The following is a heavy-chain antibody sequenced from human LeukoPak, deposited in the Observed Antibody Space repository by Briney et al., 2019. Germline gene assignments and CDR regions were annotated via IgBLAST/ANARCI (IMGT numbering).Heavy chain of an antibody. J-gene: IGHJ3*02. V-gene: IGHV4-59*01. Sequence: SETLSLTCTVSGGSISSYYWSWIRQPPGKGLEWIGYIYYSGSTNYNPSLTSRVTISVDTSKNQFSLKLSSVTAADTAVYYCAREIGQQLVPGAFDIWGQGTMVTVSS. CDR1: GGSISSYY. CDR2: IYYSGST. CDR3: AREIGQQLVPGAFDI. D-gene: IGHD6-13*01.